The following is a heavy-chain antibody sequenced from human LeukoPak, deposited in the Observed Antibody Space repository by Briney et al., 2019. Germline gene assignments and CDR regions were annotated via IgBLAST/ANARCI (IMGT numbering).Heavy chain of an antibody. D-gene: IGHD6-13*01. V-gene: IGHV4-34*01. J-gene: IGHJ4*02. CDR3: ARGIAAAGTTFDY. CDR2: INHSGST. CDR1: GGSFSGYY. Sequence: PSETLSLTCAVYGGSFSGYYWSWIRQPPGKGLEWIGEINHSGSTNYNPSLKSRVTISVDTSKNQFSLKLSSVTAADTAVYCCARGIAAAGTTFDYWGQGTLVTVSS.